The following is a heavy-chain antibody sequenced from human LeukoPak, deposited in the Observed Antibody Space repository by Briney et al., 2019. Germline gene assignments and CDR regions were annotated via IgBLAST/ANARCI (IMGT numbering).Heavy chain of an antibody. CDR1: GGSISRSSYY. CDR2: IYYSGST. Sequence: SETLSLTCTVSGGSISRSSYYWGWIRQPPGKGLEWIGSIYYSGSTYYNPSLKSRVTISVDTSKNQFSLKLSSVTAADTAVYYCARGLHQWLLGWFDPWGQGTLVTVSS. CDR3: ARGLHQWLLGWFDP. D-gene: IGHD6-19*01. V-gene: IGHV4-39*07. J-gene: IGHJ5*02.